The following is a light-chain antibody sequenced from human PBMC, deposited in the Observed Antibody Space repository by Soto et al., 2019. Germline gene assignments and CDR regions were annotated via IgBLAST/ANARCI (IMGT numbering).Light chain of an antibody. Sequence: QSVLTQPASVSGSPGQSITISCTGTSSDVGGYDYVSWYQQHPGKAPKLVIYDVNNRPSGVSNRFSGSKSGNTASLTISGLQAEDEADYYSKSYTSRSTPWVFGGGTKLTVL. CDR1: SSDVGGYDY. CDR2: DVN. V-gene: IGLV2-14*01. J-gene: IGLJ3*02. CDR3: KSYTSRSTPWV.